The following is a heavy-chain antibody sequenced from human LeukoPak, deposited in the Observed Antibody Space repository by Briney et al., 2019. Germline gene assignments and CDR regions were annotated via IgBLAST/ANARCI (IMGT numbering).Heavy chain of an antibody. CDR1: GYTFTSYA. D-gene: IGHD3-10*01. Sequence: GASVKVSCKASGYTFTSYAISWVRQAPGQGLEWMGGIIPIFGTANYAQKFQGRVTITADESTSTAYMELSSLRSEDTAVYYCARKIDLLWFGESEIWGQGTLVTVSS. J-gene: IGHJ4*02. CDR3: ARKIDLLWFGESEI. V-gene: IGHV1-69*13. CDR2: IIPIFGTA.